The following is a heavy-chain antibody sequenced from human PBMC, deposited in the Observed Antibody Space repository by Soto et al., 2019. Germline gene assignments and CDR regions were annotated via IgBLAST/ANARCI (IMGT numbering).Heavy chain of an antibody. CDR3: VRGDTSGRDY. J-gene: IGHJ4*02. CDR1: GFTFISYS. CDR2: ISSSGNYI. D-gene: IGHD1-26*01. Sequence: EVQLVESGGGLVKPGGSLRLSCAASGFTFISYSMNWVRQAPGKGLEWVSFISSSGNYIYYADSVKGRFSISRDNARNLLFLQTHSLRVDDTAVYYCVRGDTSGRDYWGQGTLVTVSS. V-gene: IGHV3-21*01.